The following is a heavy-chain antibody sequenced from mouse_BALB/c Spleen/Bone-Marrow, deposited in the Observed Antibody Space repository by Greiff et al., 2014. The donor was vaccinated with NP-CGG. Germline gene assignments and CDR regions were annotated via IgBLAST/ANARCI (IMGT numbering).Heavy chain of an antibody. J-gene: IGHJ2*01. CDR3: AREGNYGYFDY. CDR1: GFTFSDCY. D-gene: IGHD1-1*01. Sequence: DVQLQESGGGLVKPGGSLKLSCAASGFTFSDCYMYWVRQTPEKRLEWVATISDGGSYTYYPDSVKGRFTISRDNAKNNLYLQMSSLKSEDTAMYYCAREGNYGYFDYWGQGTTLTVSS. V-gene: IGHV5-4*02. CDR2: ISDGGSYT.